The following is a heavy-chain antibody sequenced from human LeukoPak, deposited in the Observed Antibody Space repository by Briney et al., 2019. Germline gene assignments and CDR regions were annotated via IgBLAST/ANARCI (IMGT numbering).Heavy chain of an antibody. CDR2: IHYSGST. D-gene: IGHD3-22*01. V-gene: IGHV4-31*03. J-gene: IGHJ4*02. CDR3: ARGYDSSAYYYFDY. Sequence: SQTLSLTCTVSGGPISSGSYYWSWIRQNPGKGLEWIGYIHYSGSTNYNPSLKSRVTISLDTSKNQFSLKVTSVTAADTAVYYCARGYDSSAYYYFDYWGQGTLVSVSS. CDR1: GGPISSGSYY.